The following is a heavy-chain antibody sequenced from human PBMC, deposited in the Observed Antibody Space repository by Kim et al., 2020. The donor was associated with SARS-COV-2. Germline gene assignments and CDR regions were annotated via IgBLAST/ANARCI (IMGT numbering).Heavy chain of an antibody. CDR3: ASTYDSYGFSYYYYYGMDV. CDR1: GYSFTSYW. D-gene: IGHD5-18*01. J-gene: IGHJ6*02. Sequence: GESLKISCKGSGYSFTSYWISWVRQMPGKGLEWMGRIDPSDSYTNYSPSFQGHVTISADKSISTAYLQWSSLKASDTAMYYCASTYDSYGFSYYYYYGMDVWGQGTTVTVPS. V-gene: IGHV5-10-1*01. CDR2: IDPSDSYT.